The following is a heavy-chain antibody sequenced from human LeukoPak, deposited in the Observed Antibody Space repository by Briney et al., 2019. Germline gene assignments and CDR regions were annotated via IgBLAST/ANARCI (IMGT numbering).Heavy chain of an antibody. J-gene: IGHJ5*02. CDR2: IYTSGST. CDR3: ARDAPVGEVIMGDWFDP. Sequence: PSETLSLTCTVSGGSISSYYWSWIRQPAGKGLEWIGRIYTSGSTNYNPSLKSRVTMSVDTSKNQFSLKLSSVTAADTAVYYCARDAPVGEVIMGDWFDPWGQGTLVTVSS. CDR1: GGSISSYY. D-gene: IGHD3-3*01. V-gene: IGHV4-4*07.